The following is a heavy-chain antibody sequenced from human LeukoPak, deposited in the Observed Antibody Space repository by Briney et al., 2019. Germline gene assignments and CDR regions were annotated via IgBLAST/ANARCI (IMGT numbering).Heavy chain of an antibody. V-gene: IGHV3-7*03. CDR3: ARVRYCSTTTCYYAFDI. CDR1: GFTFNSYW. J-gene: IGHJ3*02. CDR2: IKQDGSEK. Sequence: GGSLRLSCAASGFTFNSYWMTWVRQAPGEGLEWVANIKQDGSEKYYVDSVKGRFTISRDNAKNSLYLQMSSLRAEDTAFYYCARVRYCSTTTCYYAFDIWGQGTMVTVSS. D-gene: IGHD2-2*01.